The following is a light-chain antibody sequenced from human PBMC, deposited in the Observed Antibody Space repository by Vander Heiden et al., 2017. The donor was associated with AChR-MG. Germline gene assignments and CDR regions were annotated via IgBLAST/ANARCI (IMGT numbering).Light chain of an antibody. V-gene: IGLV3-25*03. CDR2: KDS. CDR3: QSADSSGADVV. Sequence: YELPQPPSVSVSPGQTARITCYGDALPKQYAFWYQQKPGQAPVLVMYKDSERSSGIPDRFSGSSSGTTVTLTISGVQAEDEADYYCQSADSSGADVVFGGGTKLTVL. J-gene: IGLJ2*01. CDR1: ALPKQY.